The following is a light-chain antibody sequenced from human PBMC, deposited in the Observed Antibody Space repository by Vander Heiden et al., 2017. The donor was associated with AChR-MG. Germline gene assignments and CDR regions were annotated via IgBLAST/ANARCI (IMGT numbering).Light chain of an antibody. CDR2: EVT. V-gene: IGLV2-23*02. CDR1: RANVGSYNL. Sequence: QSALTQPASVSGSPGQSITIPCTGTRANVGSYNLVSWYQQLPGTAPKLIILEVTKRPSGVSLRFSGSKSGNTASLTISGLQAEDEADYDCCSYESHITPVVFGTGTKVTVL. CDR3: CSYESHITPVV. J-gene: IGLJ1*01.